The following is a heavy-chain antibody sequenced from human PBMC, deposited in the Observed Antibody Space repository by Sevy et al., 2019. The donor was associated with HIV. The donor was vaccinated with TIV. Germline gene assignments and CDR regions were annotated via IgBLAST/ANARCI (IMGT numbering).Heavy chain of an antibody. Sequence: ASVKVSCKVSGYTFNTYRIHWVRQAPGQGLEWMGWISPQNGDTNYAQRLQGRVTMLTDTSSSTAYMELKSLRSDDTAVYYCARAYCIGGRCYSLASWGQGTLVTVSS. V-gene: IGHV1-18*01. D-gene: IGHD2-15*01. J-gene: IGHJ5*02. CDR1: GYTFNTYR. CDR2: ISPQNGDT. CDR3: ARAYCIGGRCYSLAS.